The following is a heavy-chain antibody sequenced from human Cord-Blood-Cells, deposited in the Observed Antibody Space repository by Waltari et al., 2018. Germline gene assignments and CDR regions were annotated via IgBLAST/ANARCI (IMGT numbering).Heavy chain of an antibody. D-gene: IGHD7-27*01. V-gene: IGHV4-39*01. J-gene: IGHJ3*02. CDR3: ARHAGEGGAFDI. Sequence: QLQLQESGPGLVKPSETLSLTCPVSGGSISSSSYYWCWTRQPPGKGLEWIGRIYYSGSTYYNPSLKSRVTISVDTSKNQFSLKLSSVTAADTAVYYCARHAGEGGAFDIWGQGTMVTVSS. CDR2: IYYSGST. CDR1: GGSISSSSYY.